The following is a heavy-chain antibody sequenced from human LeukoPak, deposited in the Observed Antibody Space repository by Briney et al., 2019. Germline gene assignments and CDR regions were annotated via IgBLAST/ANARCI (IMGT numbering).Heavy chain of an antibody. CDR1: GFTFSSYS. Sequence: GGSLRLSCAASGFTFSSYSMNWVRQAPGKGLEWVSSISSSSSYIYYADSVKGRFTISRDNAKNSLYLQMNSLRAEDTAVYYCASEGRSYDYVWGSYRSSFDYWGQGTLVTVSS. CDR3: ASEGRSYDYVWGSYRSSFDY. CDR2: ISSSSSYI. V-gene: IGHV3-21*01. J-gene: IGHJ4*02. D-gene: IGHD3-16*02.